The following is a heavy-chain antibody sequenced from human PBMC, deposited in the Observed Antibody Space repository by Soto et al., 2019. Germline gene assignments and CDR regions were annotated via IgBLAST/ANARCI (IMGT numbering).Heavy chain of an antibody. J-gene: IGHJ4*02. Sequence: QVQLVESGGGVVQPGRSLRLSCAASGFTFSSYAMHWVRQAPGKGLEWVAVISYDGSNKYYADSVQGRFTISRDNSKNPLYMQMNRLRAEDTAVYYCARAGRGFDYWGQGTMVTVSS. CDR1: GFTFSSYA. CDR3: ARAGRGFDY. V-gene: IGHV3-30-3*01. D-gene: IGHD3-10*01. CDR2: ISYDGSNK.